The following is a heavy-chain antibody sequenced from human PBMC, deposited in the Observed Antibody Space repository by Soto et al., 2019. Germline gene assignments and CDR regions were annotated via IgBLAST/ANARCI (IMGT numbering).Heavy chain of an antibody. CDR2: IWYDGSNE. CDR3: ARALPPSMVRGFDY. J-gene: IGHJ4*02. Sequence: QVQLVESGGGVVQPGRSLTLSCAASGFTFSSYGMHWVRQAPGKGLEWVALIWYDGSNEYYVDSVKGRFTISRDDSRNTLSLQMTSLRPEDTAVYYCARALPPSMVRGFDYWGQGTLVTVSS. CDR1: GFTFSSYG. D-gene: IGHD3-10*01. V-gene: IGHV3-33*01.